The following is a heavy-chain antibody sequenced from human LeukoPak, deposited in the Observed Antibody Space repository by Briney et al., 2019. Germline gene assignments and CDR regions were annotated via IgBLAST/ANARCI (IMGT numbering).Heavy chain of an antibody. J-gene: IGHJ4*02. V-gene: IGHV4-34*01. CDR1: GGSFSGYY. Sequence: SETLSLTCAVYGGSFSGYYWSWIRQPPGKGLEWIGEINHSGSTNYNPSLKSRVTISVDTSKNQFSLKLSSVTAADTAVYYCARFPLPGVRGVISFDYWGQGTLVTVSS. CDR2: INHSGST. CDR3: ARFPLPGVRGVISFDY. D-gene: IGHD3-10*01.